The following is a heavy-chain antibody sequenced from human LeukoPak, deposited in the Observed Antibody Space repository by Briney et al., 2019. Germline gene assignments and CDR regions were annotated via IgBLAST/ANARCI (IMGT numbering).Heavy chain of an antibody. D-gene: IGHD5-12*01. J-gene: IGHJ4*02. CDR1: GSSISSSNW. Sequence: SGTLSLTCAVSGSSISSSNWWSWVRQPPGKGLEWIGEIYHSGSTNYNPSLKSRVTISVDKSKNQFSLKLSSVTAADTALYYCASSFSGYDPFDSWGQGTLVTVSS. CDR3: ASSFSGYDPFDS. CDR2: IYHSGST. V-gene: IGHV4-4*02.